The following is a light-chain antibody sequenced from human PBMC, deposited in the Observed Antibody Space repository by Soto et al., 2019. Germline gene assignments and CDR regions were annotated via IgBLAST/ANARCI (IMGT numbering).Light chain of an antibody. V-gene: IGLV1-51*01. CDR2: DDV. Sequence: QLVLTQPPSVSAAPGQKVTISCSGTSSNIVQNSVSWYQQIPGRAPQLLIYDDVGRPSGIPDRISGSKSGTSATLVITVLQTADEADYYCAVWDSSLSAGVFGGGTKLTVL. CDR1: SSNIVQNS. J-gene: IGLJ3*02. CDR3: AVWDSSLSAGV.